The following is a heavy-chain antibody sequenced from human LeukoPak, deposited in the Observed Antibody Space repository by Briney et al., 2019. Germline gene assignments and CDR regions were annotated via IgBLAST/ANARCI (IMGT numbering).Heavy chain of an antibody. J-gene: IGHJ4*02. CDR1: GFSFSGYD. V-gene: IGHV3-30*18. CDR2: ISYDGSNQ. Sequence: GGSLRLSCAASGFSFSGYDMHWVRQAPGKGLEWVAVISYDGSNQYYADSVKGRFSISRDNSKNTLYLQMNSLRAEDTAVYYCAKDRFYYDSSGHNFDYWGQGTLVTVSS. CDR3: AKDRFYYDSSGHNFDY. D-gene: IGHD3-22*01.